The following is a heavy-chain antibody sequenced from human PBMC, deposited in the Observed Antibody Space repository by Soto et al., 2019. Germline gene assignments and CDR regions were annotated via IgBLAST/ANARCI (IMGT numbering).Heavy chain of an antibody. J-gene: IGHJ4*02. CDR3: VRSGTSSGRFSDY. Sequence: PGESLKISCDGSGYTFTIYCIGLVRQMPGEGLDWMGVIYPSDSDIRYSPSFQGKVTISADKSIITAYLQWSSLKAADTAMYYCVRSGTSSGRFSDYWGQGTLVTVSS. CDR2: IYPSDSDI. CDR1: GYTFTIYC. D-gene: IGHD2-15*01. V-gene: IGHV5-51*01.